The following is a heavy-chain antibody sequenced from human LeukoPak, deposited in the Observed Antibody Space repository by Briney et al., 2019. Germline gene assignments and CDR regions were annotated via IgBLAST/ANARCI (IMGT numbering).Heavy chain of an antibody. CDR1: GYTVTDYY. CDR3: ARANFLYCSSTTCLFEY. D-gene: IGHD2-2*01. CDR2: INPNSGDT. J-gene: IGHJ4*02. V-gene: IGHV1-2*02. Sequence: ASVKVSCKASGYTVTDYYMHWVRQAPGQGFEWMGWINPNSGDTNYAQKFQGRVTMTRDTSISTAHMELSRLRSDDTAVYYCARANFLYCSSTTCLFEYWGQGTLVIVSS.